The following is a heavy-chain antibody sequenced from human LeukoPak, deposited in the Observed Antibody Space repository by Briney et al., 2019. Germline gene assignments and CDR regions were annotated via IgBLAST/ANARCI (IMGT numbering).Heavy chain of an antibody. J-gene: IGHJ3*02. Sequence: PSDTLSLTCSVSGASISSGSNYWRWIRQPPGKTLEWTGSIYSSGSTYYNPSLKSRVIIIIDTPKNHFSLTLSSVTAADTAVYYCARSNGYGLVGIWGQGTMVTVSS. CDR1: GASISSGSNY. CDR3: ARSNGYGLVGI. CDR2: IYSSGST. D-gene: IGHD3-10*01. V-gene: IGHV4-39*07.